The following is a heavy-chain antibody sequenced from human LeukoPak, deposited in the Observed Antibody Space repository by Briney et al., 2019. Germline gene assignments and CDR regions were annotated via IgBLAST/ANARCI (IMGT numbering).Heavy chain of an antibody. V-gene: IGHV3-33*01. D-gene: IGHD6-19*01. CDR3: ARGMVAVAPGWFDP. CDR2: IWYDGSNK. CDR1: GFTFSSYG. J-gene: IGHJ5*02. Sequence: GGSLRLSCAASGFTFSSYGMHWVRQAPGKGRKGGAVIWYDGSNKYYADSVKGRFTISRDNSKNTLYLQMNSLRAEDTAVYYCARGMVAVAPGWFDPWGQGTLVTVSS.